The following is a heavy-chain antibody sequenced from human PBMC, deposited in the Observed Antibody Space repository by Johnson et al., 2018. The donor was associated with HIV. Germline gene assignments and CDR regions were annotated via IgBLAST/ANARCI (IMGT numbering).Heavy chain of an antibody. CDR1: AFSFSNYP. V-gene: IGHV3-30*14. CDR3: AKSSSATYYGDAFDM. D-gene: IGHD3-10*01. J-gene: IGHJ3*02. CDR2: ISYDGSNK. Sequence: QVQLVESGGGVVQPGRSLRLSCAASAFSFSNYPMHWVRQAPGKGLEWVAVISYDGSNKYYTDSVKGRFTISRDNSKNTLYLQMNSLRAEDTAVYYCAKSSSATYYGDAFDMWGQGTMVTVSS.